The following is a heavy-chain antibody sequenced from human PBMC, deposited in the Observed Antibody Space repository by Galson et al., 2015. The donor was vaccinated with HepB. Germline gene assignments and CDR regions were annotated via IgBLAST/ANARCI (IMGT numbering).Heavy chain of an antibody. Sequence: ETLSLTCAVYGGSFSGYYWSWIRQPPGKGLEWIGEINHSGSTNYNPSLKSRVTISVDTSKNQFSLKLSSVTAADTAVYYCARLRAPNYYGSGSYYAAWGQGTLVTVSS. CDR1: GGSFSGYY. J-gene: IGHJ5*02. V-gene: IGHV4-34*01. CDR2: INHSGST. D-gene: IGHD3-10*01. CDR3: ARLRAPNYYGSGSYYAA.